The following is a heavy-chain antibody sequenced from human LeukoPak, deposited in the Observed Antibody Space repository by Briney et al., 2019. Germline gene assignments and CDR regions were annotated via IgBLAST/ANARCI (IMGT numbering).Heavy chain of an antibody. J-gene: IGHJ4*02. CDR1: GFTFSDYY. Sequence: GGSLRLSCAASGFTFSDYYMSWIRQAPGKGLEWVSYISSSGSTIYYADSVKGRFTISRDNAKNSLYLQMNSLRAEDTAVYYCAKVDSSGYYFDYWGQGTLVTVSS. CDR2: ISSSGSTI. CDR3: AKVDSSGYYFDY. D-gene: IGHD3-22*01. V-gene: IGHV3-11*01.